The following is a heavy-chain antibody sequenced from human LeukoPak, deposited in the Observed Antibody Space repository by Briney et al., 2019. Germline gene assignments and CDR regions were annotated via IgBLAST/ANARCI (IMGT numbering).Heavy chain of an antibody. CDR3: ARDRGGWETAAGMDP. Sequence: SGTLSLTCAVSGGSISSSNWWSWVRQPPGKGLEWIGEIYHSGSTNYNPSLKSRVTISVDTSKNQFSLKLSSVTAADTAVYYCARDRGGWETAAGMDPWGQGTLVTVSS. D-gene: IGHD6-13*01. V-gene: IGHV4-4*02. J-gene: IGHJ5*02. CDR2: IYHSGST. CDR1: GGSISSSNW.